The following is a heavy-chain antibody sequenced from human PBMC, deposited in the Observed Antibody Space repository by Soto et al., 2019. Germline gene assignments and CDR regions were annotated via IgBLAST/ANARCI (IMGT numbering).Heavy chain of an antibody. J-gene: IGHJ2*01. Sequence: SETLSLTCTVSGGSISSYYWSWIRQPPGKGLEWIGYMSNSGSTKNNPSLKGRVTISLDTSKNQFFLKLRSVTAADTAVFYCARGRSGYLTHHWHLALWGRGALVTVSS. V-gene: IGHV4-59*01. D-gene: IGHD3-22*01. CDR2: MSNSGST. CDR3: ARGRSGYLTHHWHLAL. CDR1: GGSISSYY.